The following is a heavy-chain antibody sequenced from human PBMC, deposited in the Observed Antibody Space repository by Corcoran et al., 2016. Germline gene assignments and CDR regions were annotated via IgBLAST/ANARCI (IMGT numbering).Heavy chain of an antibody. J-gene: IGHJ2*01. V-gene: IGHV1-2*02. CDR1: GYTFPVYY. CDR3: VRENWYFDL. Sequence: QVPLVQSGAEVKEPGASVKVSCKASGYTFPVYYIHWVRQAPGQGLEWVGCINPNSGDTDHAQKLQGTVTMTRDTSINTVYMELSSLRSDDTALYYCVRENWYFDLWGRGTLVTVSS. CDR2: INPNSGDT.